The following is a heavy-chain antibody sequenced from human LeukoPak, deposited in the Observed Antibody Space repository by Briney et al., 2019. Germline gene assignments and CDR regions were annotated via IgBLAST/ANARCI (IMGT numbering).Heavy chain of an antibody. Sequence: SETLSLTCTVSGGSISSSNYYWGWIRQPPGKGLEWIGNVYYGGNTYNNPSLKSRVTMSVDTSKSQFSLKLNSVTAADTAIYYCARRVSSLDAFDIWGQGTMVTVSS. CDR2: VYYGGNT. D-gene: IGHD2-15*01. CDR3: ARRVSSLDAFDI. V-gene: IGHV4-39*01. J-gene: IGHJ3*02. CDR1: GGSISSSNYY.